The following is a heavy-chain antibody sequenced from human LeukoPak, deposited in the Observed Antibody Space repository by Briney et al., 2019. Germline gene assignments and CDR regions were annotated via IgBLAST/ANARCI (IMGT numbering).Heavy chain of an antibody. J-gene: IGHJ3*02. Sequence: GSLRLSCAASGFTFSSYWMSWVRQAPGKGLEWVANIKQDGSEKYYVDSVKGRFTISRDNAKNSLYLQMNSLRAEDTAVYYCARDTMIVVVTIDAFDIWGQGTMVTVSS. V-gene: IGHV3-7*01. CDR1: GFTFSSYW. D-gene: IGHD3-22*01. CDR2: IKQDGSEK. CDR3: ARDTMIVVVTIDAFDI.